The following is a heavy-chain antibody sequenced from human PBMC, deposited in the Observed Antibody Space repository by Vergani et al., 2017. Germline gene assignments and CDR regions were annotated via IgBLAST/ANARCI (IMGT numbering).Heavy chain of an antibody. J-gene: IGHJ5*02. Sequence: EVQLVESGGGLIQPGGSLRLSCAASGFTVSSNYMSWVRQAPGKGLEWVSFIYSGGSTYYADSVKGRFTIPSDNSKNTLYLQMNSLRAEDTAGYYCARVSGSGSPPTWFDPWGQGTLVTVSS. V-gene: IGHV3-53*01. D-gene: IGHD3-10*01. CDR1: GFTVSSNY. CDR2: IYSGGST. CDR3: ARVSGSGSPPTWFDP.